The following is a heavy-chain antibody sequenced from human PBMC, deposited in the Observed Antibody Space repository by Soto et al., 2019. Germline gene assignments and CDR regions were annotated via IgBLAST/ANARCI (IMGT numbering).Heavy chain of an antibody. CDR3: TKRSGSGSYSWSFDH. Sequence: EVRLLESGGGLVQPGGSLRLSCAASGFNFRTYAMTWVRQAPGKGLEWVSGMSGSGDRTYYADSVQGRFTISRDNSKNTLYLQMNSLGAEDTAIYYCTKRSGSGSYSWSFDHWGQGTLVTVSS. D-gene: IGHD3-10*01. V-gene: IGHV3-23*01. CDR2: MSGSGDRT. CDR1: GFNFRTYA. J-gene: IGHJ4*02.